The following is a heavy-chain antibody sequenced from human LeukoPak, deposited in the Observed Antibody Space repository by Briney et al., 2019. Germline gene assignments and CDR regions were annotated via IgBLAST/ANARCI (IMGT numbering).Heavy chain of an antibody. CDR2: IYSGGST. J-gene: IGHJ4*02. CDR3: ARERAAAGTSYFDY. D-gene: IGHD6-13*01. CDR1: GFTVSSNY. Sequence: PGGSLRLSCAASGFTVSSNYMGWVRQAPGKGLEWVSVIYSGGSTYYADSVKGRFTISRDSSKNTLYLQMNSLRAEDTAVYYCARERAAAGTSYFDYWGQGTLVTVSS. V-gene: IGHV3-66*02.